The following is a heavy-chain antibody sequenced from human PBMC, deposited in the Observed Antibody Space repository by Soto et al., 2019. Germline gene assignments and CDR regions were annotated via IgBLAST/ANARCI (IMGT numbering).Heavy chain of an antibody. CDR3: ATPSKHLWSRYHNYYYGMDV. Sequence: EVQLVESGGGLVKPGGSLRLSCAASAFTFSDAWMSWVRQAPGKGLEWVARIKSKTDGGTTDYAAPVQGRFTISRDDSKNTLYLQMNGLKTEDTAVYYCATPSKHLWSRYHNYYYGMDVWGQGTTVTVSS. V-gene: IGHV3-15*01. CDR2: IKSKTDGGTT. D-gene: IGHD5-18*01. J-gene: IGHJ6*02. CDR1: AFTFSDAW.